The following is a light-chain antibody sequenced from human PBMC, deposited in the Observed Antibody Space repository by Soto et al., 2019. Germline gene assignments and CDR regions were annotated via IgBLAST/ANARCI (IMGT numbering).Light chain of an antibody. CDR1: QSVGTS. CDR3: QQRGVWPLT. V-gene: IGKV3-11*01. J-gene: IGKJ4*01. Sequence: EIVLTQSPATLSLSPGGRATLSCRASQSVGTSLAWYQQKSGQAPRLLFYESSNRATYIPARFSASGSGTDFTLTISGLEPEDFAVYYCQQRGVWPLTFGGGTRWIS. CDR2: ESS.